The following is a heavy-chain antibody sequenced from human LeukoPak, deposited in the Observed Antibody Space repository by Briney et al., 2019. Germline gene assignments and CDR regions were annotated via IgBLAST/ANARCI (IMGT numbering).Heavy chain of an antibody. D-gene: IGHD3-3*01. J-gene: IGHJ4*02. CDR1: GFTFSNYC. Sequence: GGSLRLSCAASGFTFSNYCMHWVRHAPGKALVWVSRINGDGSRTIYADSVKGRFTITRDNAKNTLYLKMNSLRVEDTAVYYCARDFWGAYRVDYFDYWGQGILVTVSS. CDR3: ARDFWGAYRVDYFDY. V-gene: IGHV3-74*01. CDR2: INGDGSRT.